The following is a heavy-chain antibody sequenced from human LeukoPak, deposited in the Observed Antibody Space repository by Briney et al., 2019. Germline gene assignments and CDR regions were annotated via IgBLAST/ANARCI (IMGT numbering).Heavy chain of an antibody. Sequence: ASVKVSCKASGYTFTGYYMHWVRQAPGQGLEWMGWINPNSCGTNYAQKFQGRVTMTRDTSISTADMELSRLRSDDTAVYYCARDEDPGGYYYDSSGYYPWGQGTLVTVSS. J-gene: IGHJ5*02. CDR2: INPNSCGT. CDR1: GYTFTGYY. CDR3: ARDEDPGGYYYDSSGYYP. V-gene: IGHV1-2*02. D-gene: IGHD3-22*01.